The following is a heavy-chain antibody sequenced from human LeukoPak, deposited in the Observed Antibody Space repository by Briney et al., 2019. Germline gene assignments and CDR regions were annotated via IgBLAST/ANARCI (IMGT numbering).Heavy chain of an antibody. Sequence: PGGSLRLSCAASGFTFRRYSMNSVRQAPGKGLEWVSSISSSSSYIYYADSVKGRFTISRDNAMNSVYLQMNSLRAEDTAVYYGVRGHIITFGGVIALFDYWGQGTLVTVSS. J-gene: IGHJ4*02. CDR3: VRGHIITFGGVIALFDY. D-gene: IGHD3-16*02. CDR2: ISSSSSYI. CDR1: GFTFRRYS. V-gene: IGHV3-21*01.